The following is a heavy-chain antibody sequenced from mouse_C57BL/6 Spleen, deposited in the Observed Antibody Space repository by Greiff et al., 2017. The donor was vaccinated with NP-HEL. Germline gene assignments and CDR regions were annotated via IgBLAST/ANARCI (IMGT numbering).Heavy chain of an antibody. D-gene: IGHD4-1*01. J-gene: IGHJ2*01. Sequence: EVQLQESGPGLVKPSHSLSLTCSVTGYSITSGYYWNWIRQFPGNKLEWMGYISYDGSNNYNPSLKNRISITRDTSKNQFFLKLNSVTTEDTATYYCARGGDNWEGAFDYWGQGTTLTVSS. V-gene: IGHV3-6*01. CDR2: ISYDGSN. CDR3: ARGGDNWEGAFDY. CDR1: GYSITSGYY.